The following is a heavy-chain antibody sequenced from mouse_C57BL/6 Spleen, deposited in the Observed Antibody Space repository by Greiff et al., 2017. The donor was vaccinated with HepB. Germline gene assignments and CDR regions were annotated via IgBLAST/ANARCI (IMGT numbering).Heavy chain of an antibody. J-gene: IGHJ2*01. CDR1: GYTFTDYN. CDR2: INPNNGGT. Sequence: EVKLQESGPELVKPGASVKIPCKASGYTFTDYNMDWVKQSHGKSLEWIGDINPNNGGTIYNQKFKGKATLTVDKSSSTAYMELRSLTSEDTAVYYCARSLFTTVVAPFDYWGQGTTLTVSS. D-gene: IGHD1-1*01. V-gene: IGHV1-18*01. CDR3: ARSLFTTVVAPFDY.